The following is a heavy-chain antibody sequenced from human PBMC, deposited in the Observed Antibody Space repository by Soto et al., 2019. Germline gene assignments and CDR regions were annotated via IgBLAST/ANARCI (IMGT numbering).Heavy chain of an antibody. V-gene: IGHV1-2*02. CDR3: ARESVGATATLDYYYFYMDV. CDR2: MNPNSGDT. CDR1: GYRFSDYY. J-gene: IGHJ6*03. D-gene: IGHD1-26*01. Sequence: QVQLVQSGAEVKKPGASVTVSCKASGYRFSDYYLHWVRQAPGQGPEWMGWMNPNSGDTKYAQKFKGRFTMTRETAVRTAFMELNWLKSDDTAVYYCARESVGATATLDYYYFYMDVWGIGTTVTVSS.